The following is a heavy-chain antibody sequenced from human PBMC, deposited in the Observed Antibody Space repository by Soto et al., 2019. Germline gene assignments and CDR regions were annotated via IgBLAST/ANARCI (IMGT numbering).Heavy chain of an antibody. J-gene: IGHJ4*02. CDR3: ARDCGGGSCLWGY. CDR2: IYYSGST. Sequence: SETLSLTCTVSGGSISSGGYYWSWIRQHPGKGLEWIGYIYYSGSTYYTPSLKSRVTISVDTSKNQFSLKLSSVTAADTAVYYCARDCGGGSCLWGYWGQGTLVTVSS. V-gene: IGHV4-31*03. CDR1: GGSISSGGYY. D-gene: IGHD2-15*01.